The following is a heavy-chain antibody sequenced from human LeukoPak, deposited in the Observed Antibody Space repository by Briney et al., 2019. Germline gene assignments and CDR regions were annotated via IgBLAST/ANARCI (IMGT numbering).Heavy chain of an antibody. V-gene: IGHV3-9*01. D-gene: IGHD2-15*01. Sequence: GGSLRLSCAASGFTFDDYAMHWLRQAPGKGLEGVSGISWNSGSIGYADSVKGRFTISRDNSKNTLYLQMNSLRAEDTAVYYCARGRPIIVVVVAATYRDYWGQGTLVSVSS. CDR3: ARGRPIIVVVVAATYRDY. J-gene: IGHJ4*02. CDR1: GFTFDDYA. CDR2: ISWNSGSI.